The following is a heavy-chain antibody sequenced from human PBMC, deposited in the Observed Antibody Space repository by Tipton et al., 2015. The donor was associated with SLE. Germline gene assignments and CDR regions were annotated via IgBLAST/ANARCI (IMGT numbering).Heavy chain of an antibody. CDR1: GGSISSNF. CDR2: VYISGNT. CDR3: ARDAHGYYSGWMDY. D-gene: IGHD2-15*01. J-gene: IGHJ4*02. V-gene: IGHV4-4*07. Sequence: TLSLTCTVSGGSISSNFWSWIRQPAGKGLEWIGRVYISGNTNYNPSVQSRVTMSVDTSKNQFSLILSSATAADTAVYYCARDAHGYYSGWMDYWGQGTLVTVSS.